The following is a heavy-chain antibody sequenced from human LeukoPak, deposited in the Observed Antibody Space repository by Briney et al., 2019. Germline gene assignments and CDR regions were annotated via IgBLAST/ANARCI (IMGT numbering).Heavy chain of an antibody. V-gene: IGHV1-69*05. Sequence: SVKVSCKASGGTFSSYAISWVRQAPGQGLEWTGGIIPIFGTANYAQKFQGRVTITTDESTSTAYMELSSLRSEDTAVYYCAREGVVPAVKDAFDIWGQGTMVTVSS. CDR3: AREGVVPAVKDAFDI. D-gene: IGHD2-2*01. CDR1: GGTFSSYA. CDR2: IIPIFGTA. J-gene: IGHJ3*02.